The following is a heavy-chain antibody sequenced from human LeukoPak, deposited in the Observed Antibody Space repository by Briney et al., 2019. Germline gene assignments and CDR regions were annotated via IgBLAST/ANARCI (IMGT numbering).Heavy chain of an antibody. CDR1: GFTFSSYG. CDR3: ARGRGWAPGHY. CDR2: ISYDGSNK. Sequence: GGSLRLSCAASGFTFSSYGMHWVRQAPGKGLEWVAVISYDGSNKYYADSVKGRFTISRDNSKNTLYLQMNSLRAEDTAVYYCARGRGWAPGHYWGQGTLVTVSS. D-gene: IGHD3-16*01. J-gene: IGHJ4*02. V-gene: IGHV3-30*03.